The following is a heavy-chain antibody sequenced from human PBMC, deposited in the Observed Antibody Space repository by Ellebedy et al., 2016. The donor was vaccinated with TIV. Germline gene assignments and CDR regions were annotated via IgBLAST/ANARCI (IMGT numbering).Heavy chain of an antibody. CDR3: ARMRYCGGDCWYFDY. CDR1: GGSISSSSYY. CDR2: IYYTGCT. J-gene: IGHJ4*02. V-gene: IGHV4-39*01. D-gene: IGHD2-21*02. Sequence: MPGGSLRLSCTVSGGSISSSSYYWGWIRQPPGKGLEWIGSIYYTGCTYYKPPLKSRVSISVDTSKNQFSLKLSSVTAADTAVYYCARMRYCGGDCWYFDYWGQGTLVTVSS.